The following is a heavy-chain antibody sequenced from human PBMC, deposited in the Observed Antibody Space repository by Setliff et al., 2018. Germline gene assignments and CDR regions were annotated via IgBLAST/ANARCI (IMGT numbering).Heavy chain of an antibody. D-gene: IGHD5-18*01. CDR3: AGRPQNTPMGPCDY. CDR1: GGSFSGYY. J-gene: IGHJ4*02. CDR2: INHSGST. V-gene: IGHV4-34*01. Sequence: ASETLSLTCAVYGGSFSGYYWSWFRQPPGKGPEWIGEINHSGSTNYNPSLKSRVTISVDTSRNQFSLNLSSVTAADTAVYYCAGRPQNTPMGPCDYWGQGTLVTVSS.